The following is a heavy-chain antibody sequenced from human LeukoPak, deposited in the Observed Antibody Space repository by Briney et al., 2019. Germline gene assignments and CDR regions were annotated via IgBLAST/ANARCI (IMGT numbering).Heavy chain of an antibody. CDR1: GFTFSTYW. Sequence: GGSLRLSRAASGFTFSTYWMSWVRQAPGKGLEWVANIKQDGSERSYVDSVKGRFTISRDNAKNSLYLQMNSLRAEDTAVYFCARDQRSRTADPWGQGTLVTVSS. D-gene: IGHD2-21*02. J-gene: IGHJ5*02. V-gene: IGHV3-7*01. CDR2: IKQDGSER. CDR3: ARDQRSRTADP.